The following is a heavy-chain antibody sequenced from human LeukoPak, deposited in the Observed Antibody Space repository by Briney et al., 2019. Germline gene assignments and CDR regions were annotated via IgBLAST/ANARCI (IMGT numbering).Heavy chain of an antibody. Sequence: GGSLRLSCAASGFTFSSYGVHWVRQAPGKGLEWVAFIRYDGSNKYYADSVKGRFTISRDNSKNTLYLQMNSLRAEDTAVYYCAKDAPPYCSSTSCFGYWGQGTLVTVSS. D-gene: IGHD2-2*01. CDR1: GFTFSSYG. CDR2: IRYDGSNK. V-gene: IGHV3-30*02. J-gene: IGHJ4*02. CDR3: AKDAPPYCSSTSCFGY.